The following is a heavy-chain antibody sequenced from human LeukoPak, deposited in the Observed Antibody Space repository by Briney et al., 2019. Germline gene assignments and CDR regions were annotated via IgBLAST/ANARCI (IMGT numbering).Heavy chain of an antibody. D-gene: IGHD3-22*01. V-gene: IGHV1-8*01. CDR3: ARGVRNIYYDSSGYYYP. CDR1: GYTFTSYD. CDR2: MNPNSGNT. Sequence: ASVKVSCKASGYTFTSYDINWVRQATGQGLEWMEWMNPNSGNTGYAQKFQGRVTMTRNTSISTAYMELSSLRSEDTAVYYCARGVRNIYYDSSGYYYPWGQGTLVTVSS. J-gene: IGHJ5*02.